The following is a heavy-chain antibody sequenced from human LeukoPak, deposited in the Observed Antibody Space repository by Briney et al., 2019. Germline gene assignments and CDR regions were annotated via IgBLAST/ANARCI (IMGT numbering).Heavy chain of an antibody. CDR2: INPNSGGT. CDR1: GYNFVNFG. J-gene: IGHJ5*02. CDR3: ASSKEWFDP. Sequence: ASVKVSCKASGYNFVNFGISWVRQAPGQGLEWMGWINPNSGGTNYAQKFQGRVTMTRDTSISTAYMELSRLRSDDTAVYYCASSKEWFDPWGQGTLVTVSS. V-gene: IGHV1-2*02.